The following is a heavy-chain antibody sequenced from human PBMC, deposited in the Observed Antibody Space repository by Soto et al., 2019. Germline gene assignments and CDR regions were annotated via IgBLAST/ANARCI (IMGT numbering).Heavy chain of an antibody. CDR2: INPNSGST. CDR3: ARQYYYGSGSFGYGMDV. V-gene: IGHV1-2*04. CDR1: GGTFSSYA. J-gene: IGHJ6*02. D-gene: IGHD3-10*01. Sequence: SVKVSCKASGGTFSSYAISWVRQAPGQGLEWMGWINPNSGSTNYAQKFQGWVTMTRDTSTSTAYMELSRLRSDDTAVYYCARQYYYGSGSFGYGMDVWGQGTTVTVSS.